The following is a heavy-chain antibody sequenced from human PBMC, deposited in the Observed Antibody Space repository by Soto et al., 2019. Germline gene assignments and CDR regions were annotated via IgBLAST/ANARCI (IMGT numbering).Heavy chain of an antibody. V-gene: IGHV3-23*01. CDR2: NSGSGGST. Sequence: GGSLRLSCVASGFTLSDYNMNWVRQAPGKGPEWVSANSGSGGSTNYADSVKGRFTISRDNSKNTLYLQMNSLRAEDTAVYYCARDYYGMDVWGQGTTVTVSS. J-gene: IGHJ6*02. CDR3: ARDYYGMDV. CDR1: GFTLSDYN.